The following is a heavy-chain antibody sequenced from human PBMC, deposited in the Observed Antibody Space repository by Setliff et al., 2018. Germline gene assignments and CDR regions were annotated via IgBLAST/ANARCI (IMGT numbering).Heavy chain of an antibody. D-gene: IGHD2-8*01. CDR2: IKEDGSEK. J-gene: IGHJ5*01. V-gene: IGHV3-7*01. CDR3: ARDRTPHCTSVSLCGWFDS. CDR1: GFTFSSHW. Sequence: PGGSLRLSCVVSGFTFSSHWMSWVRQVPGKGLEWVAVIKEDGSEKYSVASVKGRFTISRDNAKNSLYLQMNSLRAEDTGIYYCARDRTPHCTSVSLCGWFDSWGRGTLVTVSS.